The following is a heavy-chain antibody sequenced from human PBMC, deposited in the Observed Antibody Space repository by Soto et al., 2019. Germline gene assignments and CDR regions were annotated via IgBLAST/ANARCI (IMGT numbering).Heavy chain of an antibody. Sequence: ASVKVSCKSSGYSFISHSITWVRQAPVLVLEWMGRISAYNGNTTYAQKLQGRVTMTTDTSTSTAYMELRSLRSDDTAVYYCARGAFCGGAPGCRDMDVWGQGTTVTVS. J-gene: IGHJ6*02. CDR3: ARGAFCGGAPGCRDMDV. D-gene: IGHD2-21*01. CDR2: ISAYNGNT. V-gene: IGHV1-18*01. CDR1: GYSFISHS.